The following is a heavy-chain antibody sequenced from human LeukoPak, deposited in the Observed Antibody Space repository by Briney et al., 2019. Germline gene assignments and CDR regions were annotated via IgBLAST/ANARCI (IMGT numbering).Heavy chain of an antibody. J-gene: IGHJ4*02. CDR2: INPNSGGT. V-gene: IGHV1-2*06. CDR3: ARDDYSSGYYLDY. D-gene: IGHD3-22*01. CDR1: GYTFTGHY. Sequence: ASVKVSCKASGYTFTGHYMHRVRQAPGQGREWMGRINPNSGGTNYAQKFQGRVTMTRDTSISTAYMELSRLRSDDTAVYYCARDDYSSGYYLDYWGQGTLVTVSS.